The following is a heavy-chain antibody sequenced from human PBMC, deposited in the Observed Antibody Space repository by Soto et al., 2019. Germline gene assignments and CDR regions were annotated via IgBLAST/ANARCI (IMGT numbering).Heavy chain of an antibody. CDR1: GYTFTSYG. Sequence: ASVKVSCKASGYTFTSYGISWVRQAPGQGLEWMGWISAYNGNTNYAQKLQGRVTMTTDTSTSTAYMELRSLRSDDTAVYYCASGIVVMKEVYYYYYMDVWGKGTTVTVSS. V-gene: IGHV1-18*01. D-gene: IGHD2-15*01. CDR3: ASGIVVMKEVYYYYYMDV. CDR2: ISAYNGNT. J-gene: IGHJ6*03.